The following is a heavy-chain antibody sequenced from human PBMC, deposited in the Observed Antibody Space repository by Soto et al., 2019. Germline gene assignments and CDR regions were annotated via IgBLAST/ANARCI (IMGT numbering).Heavy chain of an antibody. CDR3: ARERLGIAAYFDY. Sequence: SETLSLTCAVYGGSFSGYYWSWIRQPPGKGLEWIGEINHSGSTNYNPSLKSRVTISVDTSKNQFSLNLSSVTAADTAVYYCARERLGIAAYFDYWGQGTLVTVSS. CDR1: GGSFSGYY. J-gene: IGHJ4*02. CDR2: INHSGST. V-gene: IGHV4-34*01. D-gene: IGHD6-25*01.